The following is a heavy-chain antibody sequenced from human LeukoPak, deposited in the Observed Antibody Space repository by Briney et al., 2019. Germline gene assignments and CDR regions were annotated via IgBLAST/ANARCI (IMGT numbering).Heavy chain of an antibody. CDR2: INPAGGST. Sequence: ASVKVSCKASGYTFTNYYIHWVRQAPGQGLEWMGIINPAGGSTGHAQKFQGRVTMTRDTSTSTVYMELSSLRSEDTAVYYCARAVGPFDYWGQGTLVTVSS. D-gene: IGHD3-16*01. CDR1: GYTFTNYY. J-gene: IGHJ4*02. V-gene: IGHV1-46*01. CDR3: ARAVGPFDY.